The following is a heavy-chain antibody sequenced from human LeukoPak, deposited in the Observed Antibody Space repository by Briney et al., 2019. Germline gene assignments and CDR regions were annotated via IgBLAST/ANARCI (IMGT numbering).Heavy chain of an antibody. CDR2: ISSSSSYI. V-gene: IGHV3-21*01. D-gene: IGHD4-11*01. CDR1: GFTFSSYS. J-gene: IGHJ2*01. Sequence: GGSLRLSCAASGFTFSSYSMNWVRQAPGKGLEWVSSISSSSSYIYYADSVKGRFTISRDNAKNSLYLQMNSLRAEDTAVYYCARDLRTVTNFYWYFDLWGRGTLVTVSS. CDR3: ARDLRTVTNFYWYFDL.